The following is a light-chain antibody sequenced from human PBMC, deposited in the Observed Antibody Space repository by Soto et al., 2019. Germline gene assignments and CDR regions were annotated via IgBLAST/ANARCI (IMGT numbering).Light chain of an antibody. CDR1: QGISNY. CDR2: AAS. V-gene: IGKV1-27*01. J-gene: IGKJ1*01. CDR3: QKYDSAPWT. Sequence: DIQMTQSPSSLSASVGDRVTITCRARQGISNYLAWYQQKPGKVPMLLIYAASTLQSGVPSRFSGSGSGTDFTLTISSLQPEDVAPYYYQKYDSAPWTFGQGTKVEIK.